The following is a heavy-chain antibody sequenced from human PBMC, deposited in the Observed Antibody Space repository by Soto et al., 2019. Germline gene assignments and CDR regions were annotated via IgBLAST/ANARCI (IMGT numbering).Heavy chain of an antibody. CDR2: FDPEDGET. J-gene: IGHJ6*03. Sequence: GASVKVSCKVSGYTLTELSMHWVRQAPGKGLEWMGGFDPEDGETIYAQKFQGRVTMTEDTSTDTAYMELSSLRSEDTAVYYCATATVTTYYYYYYMDVWGKGTTVTVSS. CDR1: GYTLTELS. V-gene: IGHV1-24*01. CDR3: ATATVTTYYYYYYMDV. D-gene: IGHD4-17*01.